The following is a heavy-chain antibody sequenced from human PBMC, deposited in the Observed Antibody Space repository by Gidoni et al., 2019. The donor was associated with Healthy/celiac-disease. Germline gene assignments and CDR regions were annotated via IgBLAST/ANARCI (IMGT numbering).Heavy chain of an antibody. CDR2: SSSSSSYT. V-gene: IGHV3-11*05. CDR3: ARGGRSGYCSGGSCPNNYFDY. J-gene: IGHJ4*02. Sequence: QVQLVESGGGLVKPGVSLRLSCAASGFTFSDYYMSCIRQAPGKGLEWVSYSSSSSSYTNYADSVKGRFTISRDNAKNSLYLKMNSLRAEDTAVYYCARGGRSGYCSGGSCPNNYFDYWGQGTLVTVSS. CDR1: GFTFSDYY. D-gene: IGHD2-15*01.